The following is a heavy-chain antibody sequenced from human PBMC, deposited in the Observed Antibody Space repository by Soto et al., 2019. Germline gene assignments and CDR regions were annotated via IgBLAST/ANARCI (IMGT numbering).Heavy chain of an antibody. V-gene: IGHV3-23*01. CDR2: ITGSGGST. J-gene: IGHJ3*02. CDR3: AKDLLLWFGEEGAFDI. D-gene: IGHD3-10*01. Sequence: GGSLRLSCVASGFTLSTYAMSWVRQAPGKGLEWVSGITGSGGSTYYADSVKGRFTISRDNSKSTVSLHMNSLRAEDTAVYYCAKDLLLWFGEEGAFDIWGQGTMVTVSS. CDR1: GFTLSTYA.